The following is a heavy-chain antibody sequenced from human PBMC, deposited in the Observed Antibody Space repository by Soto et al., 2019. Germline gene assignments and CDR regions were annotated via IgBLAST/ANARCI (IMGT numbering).Heavy chain of an antibody. CDR2: IYYSGST. J-gene: IGHJ4*02. D-gene: IGHD5-12*01. CDR3: AREARVATTNYFDY. Sequence: SETLYLTCTVSGGSISSSSYYWGWIRQPPGKGLEWIGSIYYSGSTYYNPSLKSRVTISVDTSKNQFSLKLSSVTAADTAVYYCAREARVATTNYFDYWGQGTLVTVSS. V-gene: IGHV4-39*02. CDR1: GGSISSSSYY.